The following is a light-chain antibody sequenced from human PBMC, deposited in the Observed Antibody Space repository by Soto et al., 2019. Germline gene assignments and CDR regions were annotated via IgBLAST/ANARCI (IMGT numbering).Light chain of an antibody. Sequence: DIQLTQSPSFLSASVGDRVTISCRACQDISSYLAWYQQKPGKAPKLLIYAASTLQSGVPSRFSGSGSGTEFTLTISRLQPEDFATYYCQQLNSYPITFGQGTRLENK. V-gene: IGKV1-9*01. CDR1: QDISSY. J-gene: IGKJ5*01. CDR2: AAS. CDR3: QQLNSYPIT.